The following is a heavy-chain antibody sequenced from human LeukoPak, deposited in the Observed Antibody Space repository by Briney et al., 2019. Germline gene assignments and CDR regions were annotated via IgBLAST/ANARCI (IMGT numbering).Heavy chain of an antibody. Sequence: GSLRLSCAASGFTFSDYYMRWIRQAPGKGLEWVSYISSSGSTIYYADSVKGRFTISRDNAKNSLYLQMNSLRAEDTAVYYCTRALWEGVYYYYGMDVWGQGTTVTVSS. V-gene: IGHV3-11*01. D-gene: IGHD1-26*01. CDR2: ISSSGSTI. CDR1: GFTFSDYY. J-gene: IGHJ6*02. CDR3: TRALWEGVYYYYGMDV.